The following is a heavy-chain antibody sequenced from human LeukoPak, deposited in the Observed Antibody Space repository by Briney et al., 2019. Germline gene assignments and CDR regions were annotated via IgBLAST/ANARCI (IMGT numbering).Heavy chain of an antibody. CDR3: ARRKGYYYGSGSYYDY. J-gene: IGHJ4*02. CDR2: IYHSGST. CDR1: GYSISSGYY. Sequence: SETLSLTCTVSGYSISSGYYWGWIRQPPGKGLEWIGSIYHSGSTYYNPSLKSRVTISVDTSKNQFSLKLSSVTAADTAVYYCARRKGYYYGSGSYYDYWGQGTLVTVSS. V-gene: IGHV4-38-2*02. D-gene: IGHD3-10*01.